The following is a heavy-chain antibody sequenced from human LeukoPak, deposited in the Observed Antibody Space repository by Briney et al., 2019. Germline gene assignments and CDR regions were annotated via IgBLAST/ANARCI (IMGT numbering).Heavy chain of an antibody. J-gene: IGHJ6*02. CDR2: IYYSGSA. V-gene: IGHV4-39*07. CDR3: ARDGGNWSNDYYHGVDV. Sequence: PSETLSLTCTVSGGSISGSSYYWGWIRQPPGKGLEWIGSIYYSGSATYNPSLKSRVTISVDTSKNQFSLKLSSVTAADTAVYYCARDGGNWSNDYYHGVDVWGQGTTVTVSS. CDR1: GGSISGSSYY. D-gene: IGHD1-20*01.